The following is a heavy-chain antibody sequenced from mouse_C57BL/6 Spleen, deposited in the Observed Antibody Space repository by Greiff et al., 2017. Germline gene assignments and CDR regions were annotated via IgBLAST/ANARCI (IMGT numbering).Heavy chain of an antibody. CDR1: GYTFTSYW. CDR2: IDPSDSET. J-gene: IGHJ2*01. Sequence: QVHVKQPGAELVRPGSSVKLSCKASGYTFTSYWMHWVKQRPIQGLEWIGNIDPSDSETHYNQKFKDKATLTVDKSSSTAYMQLSSLTSEDSAVYYCARWRDSSGPFDYWGQGTTLTVSS. V-gene: IGHV1-52*01. D-gene: IGHD3-2*02. CDR3: ARWRDSSGPFDY.